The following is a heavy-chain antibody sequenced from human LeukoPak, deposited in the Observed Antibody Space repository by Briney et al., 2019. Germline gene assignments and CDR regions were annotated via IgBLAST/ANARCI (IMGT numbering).Heavy chain of an antibody. J-gene: IGHJ6*03. CDR3: ARDLRGVPAAYYYYMDV. V-gene: IGHV3-53*01. Sequence: GGSLRLSCAASGFTVSSNYMSWVRQAPGKGLEWVSVIYSGGSTYYADSVKGRFTISRDNSKNTLYLQMNSLRAEDTAVYYCARDLRGVPAAYYYYMDVWGKGTTVTVSS. D-gene: IGHD2-2*01. CDR2: IYSGGST. CDR1: GFTVSSNY.